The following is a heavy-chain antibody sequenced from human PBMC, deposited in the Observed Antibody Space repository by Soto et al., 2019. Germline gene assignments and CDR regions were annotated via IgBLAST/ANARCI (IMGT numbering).Heavy chain of an antibody. J-gene: IGHJ3*02. CDR3: AKPRPAMIVLVKSAFDI. CDR1: GFTFSSYA. D-gene: IGHD2-8*02. CDR2: ISGSGGST. V-gene: IGHV3-23*01. Sequence: VGSLRLCCVDSGFTFSSYAMSWVRQAPGKGLEWVSAISGSGGSTYYADSVKGRFTISRDNSKDTLYLQMNSRRAEDEAGYYVAKPRPAMIVLVKSAFDIWVPESMIT.